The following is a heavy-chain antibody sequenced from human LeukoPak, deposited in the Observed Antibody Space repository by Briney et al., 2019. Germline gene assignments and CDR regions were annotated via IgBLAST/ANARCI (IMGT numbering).Heavy chain of an antibody. V-gene: IGHV3-30*03. D-gene: IGHD3-22*01. CDR1: GFTFSSYG. Sequence: GRSLRLSCAASGFTFSSYGMHWVRQAPGKGLEWVAIISYDGSNKFYAGSMKGRFTISRDNAKNSLLLQMNSLRVEDTAIYYCARNQKEAWLSFDSWGQGPLVTVSS. CDR3: ARNQKEAWLSFDS. J-gene: IGHJ4*02. CDR2: ISYDGSNK.